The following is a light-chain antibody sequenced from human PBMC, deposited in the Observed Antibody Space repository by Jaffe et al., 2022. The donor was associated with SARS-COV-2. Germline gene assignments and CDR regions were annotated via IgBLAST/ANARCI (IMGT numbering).Light chain of an antibody. CDR3: HSRDSTGVHRV. CDR2: GDS. J-gene: IGLJ3*02. CDR1: SLRTYY. Sequence: SSELTQDPAVSVALGQTVRITCQGDSLRTYYTNWYQQKPGQAPVLLIYGDSKRPSGIPDRFSGSTSGDTTSLTITGAQADDEADYYCHSRDSTGVHRVFGGGTKLTVL. V-gene: IGLV3-19*01.